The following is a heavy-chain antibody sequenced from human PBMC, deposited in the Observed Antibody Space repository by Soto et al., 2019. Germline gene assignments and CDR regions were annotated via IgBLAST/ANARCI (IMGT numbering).Heavy chain of an antibody. CDR2: IPQEGVDG. CDR1: GFVFSMYS. CDR3: ARDHLILPAHDFFYGSDV. V-gene: IGHV3-7*03. D-gene: IGHD2-21*02. Sequence: GGSLRLSCEVSGFVFSMYSMSWVRQTPGKGLEWVAKIPQEGVDGHYADSVKGRFTISRDNGKNSLYLQMNNLRAEDTAVYYCARDHLILPAHDFFYGSDVWGRGATVTVSS. J-gene: IGHJ6*02.